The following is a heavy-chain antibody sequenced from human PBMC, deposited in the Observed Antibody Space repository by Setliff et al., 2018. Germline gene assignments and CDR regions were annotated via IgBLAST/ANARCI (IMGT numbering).Heavy chain of an antibody. V-gene: IGHV3-73*01. Sequence: PGGSLRLSCAASEFSLSDFHMHWVRQAPEKGLEWVGHISSKADKYATDYGASANGRFIISRDDSEKTAYLQMSSLKVDDTAMYYCILPCTSGWHNWLDPWGQGTLVTVSS. CDR2: ISSKADKYAT. J-gene: IGHJ5*02. CDR1: EFSLSDFH. D-gene: IGHD6-19*01. CDR3: ILPCTSGWHNWLDP.